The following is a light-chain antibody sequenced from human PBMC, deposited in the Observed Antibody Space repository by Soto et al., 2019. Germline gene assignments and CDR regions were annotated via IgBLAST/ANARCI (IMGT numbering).Light chain of an antibody. J-gene: IGLJ7*01. V-gene: IGLV2-14*01. Sequence: QSALTQPRSVSGSPGQSVTIACTGTSSDVGRYDYVSWYQQHPGEAPKLIIYEVSNRPSGVSNRFSGSKSGNTASLTITGLQPEDEASYYCTSYTITHIPVIFGGGTQLTVL. CDR3: TSYTITHIPVI. CDR1: SSDVGRYDY. CDR2: EVS.